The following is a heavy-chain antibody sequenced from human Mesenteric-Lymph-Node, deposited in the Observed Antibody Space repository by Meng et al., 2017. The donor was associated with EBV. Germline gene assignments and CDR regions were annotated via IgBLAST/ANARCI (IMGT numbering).Heavy chain of an antibody. V-gene: IGHV1-46*01. CDR2: VRPSGDNP. D-gene: IGHD3-10*01. Sequence: QVQLVQSGAGVKKPGASVTVSCKAAGYSLSDYYTHWVRQAPGQGLEWMGVVRPSGDNPSYVQKFQGRVSMTRDTSTSTVFMELSSLTSEDTAVYYCARETGGSGSPDYWGQGTLVTVSS. CDR3: ARETGGSGSPDY. CDR1: GYSLSDYY. J-gene: IGHJ4*02.